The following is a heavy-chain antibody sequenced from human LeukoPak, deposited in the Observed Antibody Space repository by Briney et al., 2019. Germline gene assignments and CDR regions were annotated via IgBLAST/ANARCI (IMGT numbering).Heavy chain of an antibody. V-gene: IGHV3-11*04. CDR2: ISSSGSTI. CDR1: GFTFSDYY. D-gene: IGHD2-2*01. Sequence: GGSLRLSCAASGFTFSDYYMSWIRQAPGKGLEWVSYISSSGSTIYYADSVKGRFTISRDNAKSSLYLQMNSPRAEDTAVYYRARVAVVVPAARRDYYYYYMDVWGKGTTVTVSS. J-gene: IGHJ6*03. CDR3: ARVAVVVPAARRDYYYYYMDV.